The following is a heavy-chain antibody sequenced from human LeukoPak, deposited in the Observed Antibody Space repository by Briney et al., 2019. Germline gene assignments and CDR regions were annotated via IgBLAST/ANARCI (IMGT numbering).Heavy chain of an antibody. CDR2: ISGSGGST. D-gene: IGHD3-10*01. V-gene: IGHV3-23*01. Sequence: GGTLRLSCAASGFTFSSYGMSWVRQAPGKGLEWVSAISGSGGSTYYADSVKGRFTISRDNSKNTLYLQMNSLRAEDTAVYYCAKGGAVSSKSITMVRGTRRYYYYMDVWGKGTTVTISS. CDR3: AKGGAVSSKSITMVRGTRRYYYYMDV. J-gene: IGHJ6*03. CDR1: GFTFSSYG.